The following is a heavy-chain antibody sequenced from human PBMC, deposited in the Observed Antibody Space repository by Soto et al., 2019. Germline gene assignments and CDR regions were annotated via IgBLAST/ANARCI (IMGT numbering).Heavy chain of an antibody. CDR2: ISSSSSYI. V-gene: IGHV3-21*01. D-gene: IGHD3-10*01. Sequence: GGSLRLSCAASGFTFSSYSMNWVRQAPGKGLEWVSSISSSSSYIYYADSVKGRFTISRDNAKNTLFLQMNSLRVEGTAMYYCTRDRGYPDSFDIWGQGTMVTVSS. J-gene: IGHJ3*02. CDR3: TRDRGYPDSFDI. CDR1: GFTFSSYS.